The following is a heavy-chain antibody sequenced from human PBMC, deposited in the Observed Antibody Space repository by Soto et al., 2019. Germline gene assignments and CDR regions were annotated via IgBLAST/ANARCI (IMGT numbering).Heavy chain of an antibody. CDR2: IYHSGST. CDR3: AREGRRIAAYYYYGMDV. D-gene: IGHD6-6*01. Sequence: SETLSLTCAVSCYSISSGYYWGWIRQPPGKGLEWIGSIYHSGSTYYNPSLKSRVTISVDTSKNQFSLKLSSVTAADTAVYYCAREGRRIAAYYYYGMDVWGQGTTVTVSS. V-gene: IGHV4-38-2*02. CDR1: CYSISSGYY. J-gene: IGHJ6*02.